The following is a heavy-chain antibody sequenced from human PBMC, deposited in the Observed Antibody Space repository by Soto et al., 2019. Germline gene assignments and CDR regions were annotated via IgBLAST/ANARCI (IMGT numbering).Heavy chain of an antibody. J-gene: IGHJ4*02. CDR3: AKGGWLDS. V-gene: IGHV3-23*01. Sequence: EVQLLESGGGLVQPGESLRLSCAASGFRFSTYAMTWVRQAPGKGLEWVAIIRESGDTTYYADSVKGRFTISRDNSKNTPSLQMSSLRVEDTALYYCAKGGWLDSWGQGTLVTVSS. CDR2: IRESGDTT. CDR1: GFRFSTYA. D-gene: IGHD6-19*01.